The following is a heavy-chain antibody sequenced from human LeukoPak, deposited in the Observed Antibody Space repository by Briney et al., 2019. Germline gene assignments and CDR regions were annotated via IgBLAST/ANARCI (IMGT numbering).Heavy chain of an antibody. J-gene: IGHJ4*02. V-gene: IGHV3-30*18. CDR2: VSNDGRVQ. CDR1: GFTFSNYG. CDR3: TKEGGPMAVTTERYSFDQ. D-gene: IGHD4-17*01. Sequence: GRSLRLSCAASGFTFSNYGMHRVRQAPGKGLEWVAVVSNDGRVQYYADSVKGRFTISRDNSKNTLSLQMNSLRAEDTAVYYCTKEGGPMAVTTERYSFDQWGQGTLVTVSS.